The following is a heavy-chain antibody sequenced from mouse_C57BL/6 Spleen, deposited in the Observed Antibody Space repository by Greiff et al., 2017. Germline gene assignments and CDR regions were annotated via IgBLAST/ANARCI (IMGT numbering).Heavy chain of an antibody. V-gene: IGHV3-6*01. CDR1: GYSITSGYY. CDR2: ISYDGSN. Sequence: DVKLQESGPGLVKPSQSLSLTCSVTGYSITSGYYWNWIRQFPGNKLEWMGYISYDGSNNYNPSLKNRISITRDTSKNQFFLKLNSVTTEDTATYYCARGYDGYYVPYYAMDYWGQGTSVTVSS. J-gene: IGHJ4*01. D-gene: IGHD2-3*01. CDR3: ARGYDGYYVPYYAMDY.